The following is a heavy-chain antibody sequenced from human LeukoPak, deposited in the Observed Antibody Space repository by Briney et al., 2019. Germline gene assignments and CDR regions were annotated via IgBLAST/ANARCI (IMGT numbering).Heavy chain of an antibody. V-gene: IGHV4-4*09. CDR2: ISSSGSA. CDR1: GDSLGIYK. CDR3: ARLYDYYDSSGYYSDAFDI. D-gene: IGHD3-22*01. J-gene: IGHJ3*02. Sequence: SETLSLTCSVSGDSLGIYKWSWIRQPPGKGLEWIAHISSSGSAIYNPSLKSRVTISVDTSKNQFSLKLSSVTAADTAVYYCARLYDYYDSSGYYSDAFDIWGQGTMVTVSS.